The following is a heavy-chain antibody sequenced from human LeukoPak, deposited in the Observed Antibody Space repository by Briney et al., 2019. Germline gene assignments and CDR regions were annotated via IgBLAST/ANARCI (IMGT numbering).Heavy chain of an antibody. Sequence: PGGSLRLSCAASGFTVSSNYMSWVRQAPGKGLEWVSVIYSGGSTYYPDSVTGRFTISRDNSKNTLYLQMNSLRAEDTAVYYCARDHHDYYDSSGYFDYWGQGTLVTVSS. J-gene: IGHJ4*02. V-gene: IGHV3-66*02. CDR1: GFTVSSNY. D-gene: IGHD3-22*01. CDR2: IYSGGST. CDR3: ARDHHDYYDSSGYFDY.